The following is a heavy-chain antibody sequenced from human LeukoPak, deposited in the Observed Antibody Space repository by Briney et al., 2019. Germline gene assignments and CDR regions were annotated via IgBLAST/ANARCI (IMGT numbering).Heavy chain of an antibody. V-gene: IGHV1-2*02. D-gene: IGHD2-2*01. CDR3: ARGGGGSTFYTHP. Sequence: GASVKVSCKASGYTFTSYDINWVRQAPGQGLEWMGWINPNSGGTNYAQKFQGRVTMTRDTSISTAYMELSRLRSDDTAVYYCARGGGGSTFYTHPWGQGTLVTVSS. CDR1: GYTFTSYD. CDR2: INPNSGGT. J-gene: IGHJ5*02.